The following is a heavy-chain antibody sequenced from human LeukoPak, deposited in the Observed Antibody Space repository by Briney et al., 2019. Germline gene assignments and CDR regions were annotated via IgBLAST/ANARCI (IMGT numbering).Heavy chain of an antibody. CDR2: IYYSGST. Sequence: SETLSLTCTVSGGSISSGGYYWSWIREHPGKGLEWIGYIYYSGSTYYNPSLKSRVTISVDTSKNQFSLKLSSVTAADTAVYYCARGFPYYYDSSGYSWWGQGTLVTVSS. CDR1: GGSISSGGYY. V-gene: IGHV4-31*03. CDR3: ARGFPYYYDSSGYSW. J-gene: IGHJ4*02. D-gene: IGHD3-22*01.